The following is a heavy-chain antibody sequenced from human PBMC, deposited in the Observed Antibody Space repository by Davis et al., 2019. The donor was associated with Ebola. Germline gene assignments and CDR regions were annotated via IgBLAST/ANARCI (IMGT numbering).Heavy chain of an antibody. CDR1: GFTFSTYG. D-gene: IGHD4-11*01. CDR2: ISYDGSNE. J-gene: IGHJ4*02. V-gene: IGHV3-30*03. Sequence: GESLKISCAASGFTFSTYGMHWVRQAPGKGLEWVAVISYDGSNEYYADSVKGRFTISKDNSKNTLYLQMNSLRAEDTAVYYCARGLRMTTHDYWGQGTLVTVSS. CDR3: ARGLRMTTHDY.